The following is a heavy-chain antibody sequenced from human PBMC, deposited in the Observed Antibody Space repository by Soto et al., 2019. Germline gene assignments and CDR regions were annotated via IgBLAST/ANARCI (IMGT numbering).Heavy chain of an antibody. J-gene: IGHJ6*02. Sequence: ASVNVSCKSSGGTFSSYSMSWVRQAPGQGLECMGWIIPIFGTANYAQKFQGRVTITADESTSTAYMELSSLRSEDTAVYYCARGVPDGSGSYFLYGMDVWGQGTTVTVSS. CDR1: GGTFSSYS. D-gene: IGHD3-10*01. CDR3: ARGVPDGSGSYFLYGMDV. CDR2: IIPIFGTA. V-gene: IGHV1-69*13.